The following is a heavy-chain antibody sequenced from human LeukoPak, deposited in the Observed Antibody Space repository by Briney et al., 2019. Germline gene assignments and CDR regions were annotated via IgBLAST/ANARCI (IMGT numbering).Heavy chain of an antibody. CDR2: IYNTGGT. D-gene: IGHD6-6*01. CDR1: GASISSGGFS. CDR3: ARGGIAARLMYGFQNWFAP. Sequence: PSETLSLTCSVSGASISSGGFSWTWIRQHPGRGLEWIGYIYNTGGTYYSPSLQSRVTISVDTSKNQFSLNLRSVTAADTAVYYCARGGIAARLMYGFQNWFAPWGQGTLVTVSS. J-gene: IGHJ5*02. V-gene: IGHV4-31*03.